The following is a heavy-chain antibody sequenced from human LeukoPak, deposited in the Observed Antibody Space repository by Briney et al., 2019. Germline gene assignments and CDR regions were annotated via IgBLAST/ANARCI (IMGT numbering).Heavy chain of an antibody. J-gene: IGHJ4*02. Sequence: SETLSLTCTVSGGSISSYYWSWIRQPPGKGLEWIGYIYYSGSTNYNPSLKSRVTISVDTSKNQFSLKLSSVTAADTAVYYCARVRDTMVRGVIQRIDYWGQGTLVTVSS. CDR3: ARVRDTMVRGVIQRIDY. V-gene: IGHV4-59*01. CDR2: IYYSGST. CDR1: GGSISSYY. D-gene: IGHD3-10*01.